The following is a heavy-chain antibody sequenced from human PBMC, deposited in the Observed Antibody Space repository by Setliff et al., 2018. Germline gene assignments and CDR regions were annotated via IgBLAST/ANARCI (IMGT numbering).Heavy chain of an antibody. V-gene: IGHV1-24*01. CDR1: GYTLTELS. D-gene: IGHD5-18*01. Sequence: ASVKVSCKVPGYTLTELSMHWVRQAPGKGLEWMGGFDPEDGETIYAQKFQGRVTMTEDTSTDTAYMELSSLRSEDTAVYYCATSVSWIQLVLYPQGHPEPFDYWGQGTLVTVPQ. J-gene: IGHJ4*02. CDR3: ATSVSWIQLVLYPQGHPEPFDY. CDR2: FDPEDGET.